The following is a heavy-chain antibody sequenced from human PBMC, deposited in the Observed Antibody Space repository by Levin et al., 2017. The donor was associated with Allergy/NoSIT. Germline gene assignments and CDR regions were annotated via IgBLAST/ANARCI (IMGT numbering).Heavy chain of an antibody. Sequence: SCAASGFTFSDYYMSWIRQAPGKGLEWVSYISSSGSTIYYADSVKGRFTISRDNAKNSLYLQMNSLRAEDTAVHYCAREAVGATFQWYFDLWGRGTLVTVSS. CDR2: ISSSGSTI. D-gene: IGHD1-26*01. CDR1: GFTFSDYY. V-gene: IGHV3-11*01. CDR3: AREAVGATFQWYFDL. J-gene: IGHJ2*01.